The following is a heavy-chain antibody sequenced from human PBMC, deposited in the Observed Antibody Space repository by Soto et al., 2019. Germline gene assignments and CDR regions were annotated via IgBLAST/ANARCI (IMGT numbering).Heavy chain of an antibody. Sequence: EVQLVESGGGLVKPGESLRLSCAASGLNFSSYTMNWVRQAPGKGLEWVSSISSANRYIYYTYSVKGRLIISRDDATNSLYLHMTRQRADDTAVYYCVRYRCRCDDCYRTYACEPWSQAPIVTVPS. CDR3: VRYRCRCDDCYRTYACEP. V-gene: IGHV3-21*01. J-gene: IGHJ3*01. CDR1: GLNFSSYT. D-gene: IGHD2-21*02. CDR2: ISSANRYI.